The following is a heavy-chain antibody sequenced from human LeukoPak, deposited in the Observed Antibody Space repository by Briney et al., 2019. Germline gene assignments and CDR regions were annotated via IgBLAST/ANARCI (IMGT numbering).Heavy chain of an antibody. J-gene: IGHJ4*02. V-gene: IGHV3-23*01. CDR1: GGSISSYY. D-gene: IGHD1-26*01. Sequence: QPSETLSLTCTVSGGSISSYYWSWIRQPPGKGLEWVSAISGSGGSTYYADSVKGRFTISRDNSKNTLYLQVNSLRAEDTAVYYCAKDRGGGATFYWGQGTLVTVSS. CDR3: AKDRGGGATFY. CDR2: ISGSGGST.